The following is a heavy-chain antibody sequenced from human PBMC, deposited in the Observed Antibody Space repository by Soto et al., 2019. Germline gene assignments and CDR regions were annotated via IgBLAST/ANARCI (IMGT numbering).Heavy chain of an antibody. V-gene: IGHV1-8*01. Sequence: QVQLVQSGAEVKKPGASVKVSCKASGYAFTSYDINWVRQATGQGLEWMGWMNPNSGNTGYAQKCQGRVTMTRNTALRTANMELSSLRSEDTAVSYCARAGVRGMDVWGQGTTVTVSS. J-gene: IGHJ6*02. CDR1: GYAFTSYD. D-gene: IGHD3-10*01. CDR3: ARAGVRGMDV. CDR2: MNPNSGNT.